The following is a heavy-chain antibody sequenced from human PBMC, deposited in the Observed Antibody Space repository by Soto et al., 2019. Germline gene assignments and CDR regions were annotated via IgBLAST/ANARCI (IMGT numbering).Heavy chain of an antibody. CDR1: GYTFTSYD. Sequence: ASVKVSCKASGYTFTSYDINWVRQATGQGLEWMGRMNPNSGNTGYVQKFQGRVIMTRNTSISTAYMELSSLRSEDTAVYYCARSGCCTNGVPSYCCMDVWGQGPTGTV. J-gene: IGHJ6*02. CDR3: ARSGCCTNGVPSYCCMDV. CDR2: MNPNSGNT. V-gene: IGHV1-8*01. D-gene: IGHD2-8*01.